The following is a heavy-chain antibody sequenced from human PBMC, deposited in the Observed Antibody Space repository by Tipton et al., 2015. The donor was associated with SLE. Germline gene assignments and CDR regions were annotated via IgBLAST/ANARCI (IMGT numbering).Heavy chain of an antibody. CDR2: ISYDGSNK. J-gene: IGHJ4*02. V-gene: IGHV3-30-3*01. D-gene: IGHD3-22*01. Sequence: SLRLSCAASGFTFSSYAMHWVRQAPGKGLEWVAVISYDGSNKYYADSVKGRFTISRDNSKNTLYLQMNSLRAEDTAVYYCARDGPRYDSPTGWGQGTLVTVSS. CDR3: ARDGPRYDSPTG. CDR1: GFTFSSYA.